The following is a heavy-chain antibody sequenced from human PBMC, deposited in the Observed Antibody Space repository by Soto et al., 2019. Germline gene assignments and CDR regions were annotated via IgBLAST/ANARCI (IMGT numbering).Heavy chain of an antibody. Sequence: PGGSLRLSCAASGFTFSSYAMSWVRQAPGKGLEWVSAISGSGGSTYYADSVKGRFTISRDNSKNTLYLQMNSLRAEDTAVYYCAKESHDYYGSGSYYKAYWGQGTLVTVSS. V-gene: IGHV3-23*01. J-gene: IGHJ4*02. CDR2: ISGSGGST. CDR3: AKESHDYYGSGSYYKAY. D-gene: IGHD3-10*01. CDR1: GFTFSSYA.